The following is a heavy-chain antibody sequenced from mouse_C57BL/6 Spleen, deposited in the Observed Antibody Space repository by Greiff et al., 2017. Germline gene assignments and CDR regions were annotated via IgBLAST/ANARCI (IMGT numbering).Heavy chain of an antibody. CDR1: GYTFTSYG. V-gene: IGHV1-81*01. Sequence: QVQLKQSGAELARPGASVKLSCKASGYTFTSYGISWVKQRTGQGLEWIGEIYPRSGNTYYNEKFKGKATLTADKSSSTAYMELRSLTSEDSAVYFCARKGVDCSMDYWGQGTSVTVSS. CDR2: IYPRSGNT. D-gene: IGHD1-1*02. CDR3: ARKGVDCSMDY. J-gene: IGHJ4*01.